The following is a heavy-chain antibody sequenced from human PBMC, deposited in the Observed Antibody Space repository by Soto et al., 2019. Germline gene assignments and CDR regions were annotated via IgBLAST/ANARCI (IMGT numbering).Heavy chain of an antibody. V-gene: IGHV3-11*01. D-gene: IGHD6-13*01. CDR2: ISSSGSTI. CDR3: ARGGDYSSSWYAVVDWYFDY. Sequence: GGSLRLSCAASGFTFSDYYMSWIRQAPGKGLEWVSYISSSGSTIYYADSVKGRFTISRDNAKNSLYLQMNSLRAEDTAVYYCARGGDYSSSWYAVVDWYFDYWGQGTLVTVSS. CDR1: GFTFSDYY. J-gene: IGHJ4*02.